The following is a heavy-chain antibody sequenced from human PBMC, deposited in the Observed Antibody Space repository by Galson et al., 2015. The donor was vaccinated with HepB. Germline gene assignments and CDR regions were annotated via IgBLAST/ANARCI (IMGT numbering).Heavy chain of an antibody. Sequence: SLRLSCAASGFTFSTYWMSWVRQAPGKGLEWVAKIKQGGSEKYFVDSVKGRFTISRDNAKNSLYLHMSSLRAEDTGVYYCARYDFWTGSYQDYWGQGTLVTISS. V-gene: IGHV3-7*01. J-gene: IGHJ4*02. CDR3: ARYDFWTGSYQDY. CDR2: IKQGGSEK. D-gene: IGHD3-3*01. CDR1: GFTFSTYW.